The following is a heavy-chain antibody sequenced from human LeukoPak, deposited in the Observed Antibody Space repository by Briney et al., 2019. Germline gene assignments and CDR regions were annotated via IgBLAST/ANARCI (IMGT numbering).Heavy chain of an antibody. CDR2: IYYSGST. Sequence: PSETLSLTCTVSGGSISSGGYYWSWIRQHPGKGLEWIGYIYYSGSTYYNPSLKSRVTISVDTSKNQFSLKLSSVTAADTAVYYCARGTTVTTGYFDLWGRGTLVTVSS. D-gene: IGHD4-17*01. CDR1: GGSISSGGYY. J-gene: IGHJ2*01. CDR3: ARGTTVTTGYFDL. V-gene: IGHV4-31*03.